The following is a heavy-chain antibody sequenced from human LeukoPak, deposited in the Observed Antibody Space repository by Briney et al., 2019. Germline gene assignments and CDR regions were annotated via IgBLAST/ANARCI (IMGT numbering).Heavy chain of an antibody. CDR1: GGSISSVNS. CDR2: IYHSGGT. V-gene: IGHV4-4*02. Sequence: PSGTLSLTCAVSGGSISSVNSWTWVRQPPGKGLEWIGEIYHSGGTNYNPSLKSRVTISVDKSKNQFSLKLSSVTATDTAVYYCARGYSSSWYDYWGQGTLVTVSS. D-gene: IGHD6-13*01. CDR3: ARGYSSSWYDY. J-gene: IGHJ4*02.